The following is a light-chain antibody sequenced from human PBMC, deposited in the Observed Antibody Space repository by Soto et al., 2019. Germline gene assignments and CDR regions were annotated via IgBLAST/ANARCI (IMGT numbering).Light chain of an antibody. CDR1: QSVSPSS. CDR3: QHYKT. V-gene: IGKV3-20*01. Sequence: EILLTQSPGTLSLSPGERATLSCRASQSVSPSSLAWYQQRPGQSPRLLIYGASSRATGIPDRFSGSGSGTDFTLTISRLEPEDFAVYYCQHYKTFGQGTKVDI. CDR2: GAS. J-gene: IGKJ1*01.